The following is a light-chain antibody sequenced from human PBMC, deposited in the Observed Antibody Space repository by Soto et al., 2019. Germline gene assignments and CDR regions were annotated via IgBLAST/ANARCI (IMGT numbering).Light chain of an antibody. CDR3: QSYDSSNVV. J-gene: IGLJ2*01. CDR2: EDN. CDR1: SGSIASNY. Sequence: NFMLTQPHSESESPGKTVTISCTRSSGSIASNYVQWYQQRPGSAPTTVIYEDNQRPSGVPDRFSGSIDSSSNSASLTISGLKTEDEADYYCQSYDSSNVVFGGGTKLTVL. V-gene: IGLV6-57*04.